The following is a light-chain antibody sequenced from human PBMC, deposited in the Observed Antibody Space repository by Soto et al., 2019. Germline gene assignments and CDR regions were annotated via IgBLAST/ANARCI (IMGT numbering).Light chain of an antibody. CDR3: QQYNNWPRT. CDR1: QSVSIL. CDR2: GAT. V-gene: IGKV3-15*01. Sequence: DIVMTQSPATLSVSPGERAPLSYMVCQSVSILSAWYQQKPGQAPRLLIHGATTRATGIPARFSGSGSGTEFTLTISSLQSEDFAVYYCQQYNNWPRTFGQGTKVDIK. J-gene: IGKJ1*01.